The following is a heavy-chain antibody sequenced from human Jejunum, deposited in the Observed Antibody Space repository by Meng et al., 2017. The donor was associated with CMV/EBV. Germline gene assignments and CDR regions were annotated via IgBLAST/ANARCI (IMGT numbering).Heavy chain of an antibody. CDR3: ARGRGNQPLFDF. Sequence: QVQLGHVGAEVKKPGSSVKVACKTSGGSFSTYTFSWVRQSPRQGLEWMGGLIPVLNKAKSAPRFQDRVTFTADETTTTAYMELSSLTFEDTAVYFCARGRGNQPLFDFWGQGTLVTVSS. V-gene: IGHV1-69*10. CDR1: GGSFSTYT. J-gene: IGHJ4*02. CDR2: LIPVLNKA. D-gene: IGHD2/OR15-2a*01.